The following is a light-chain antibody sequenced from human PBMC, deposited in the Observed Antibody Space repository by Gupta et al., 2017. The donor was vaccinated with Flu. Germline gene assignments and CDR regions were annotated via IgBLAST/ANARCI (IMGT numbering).Light chain of an antibody. CDR1: QSLRKSNGSNY. Sequence: EIVMTQYPVSLPVSPGESASISCRSSQSLRKSNGSNYLDWYLQRPGLTQQLMIYVSSQRDYGVTDCFGGGGAKKDFTHKSRREEDEAGGAYYVNQSLPSFTFGRGTKLEIK. V-gene: IGKV2-28*01. CDR2: VSS. CDR3: NQSLPSFT. J-gene: IGKJ4*01.